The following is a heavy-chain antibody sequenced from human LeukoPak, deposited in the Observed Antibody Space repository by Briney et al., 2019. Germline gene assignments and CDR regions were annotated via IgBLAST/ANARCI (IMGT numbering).Heavy chain of an antibody. CDR3: AREQGYCSSTSCYTGMDV. D-gene: IGHD2-2*02. J-gene: IGHJ6*04. CDR2: IIPIFGTA. V-gene: IGHV1-69*13. Sequence: SVKVSCKASGGTFSSYAISWVRQAPAQGLEWMGGIIPIFGTANYAQKFQGRVKITADGSTSTAYMELSSLRSEDTAVYYCAREQGYCSSTSCYTGMDVWGKGTTVTVSS. CDR1: GGTFSSYA.